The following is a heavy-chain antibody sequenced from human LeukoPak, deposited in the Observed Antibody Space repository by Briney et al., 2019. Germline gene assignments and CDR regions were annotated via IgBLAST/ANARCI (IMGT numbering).Heavy chain of an antibody. D-gene: IGHD3-9*01. V-gene: IGHV3-21*01. CDR3: ARGEYYDILTGIYYGMDV. CDR1: GFTFSSYS. Sequence: GGSLRLSCAASGFTFSSYSMNWVRQAPGKGLEWVLSISSSSSYIYYADTVKGRFTISRDNAKNSLYLQMNSLRAEDTAVYYCARGEYYDILTGIYYGMDVWAKGPRSPSP. CDR2: ISSSSSYI. J-gene: IGHJ6*02.